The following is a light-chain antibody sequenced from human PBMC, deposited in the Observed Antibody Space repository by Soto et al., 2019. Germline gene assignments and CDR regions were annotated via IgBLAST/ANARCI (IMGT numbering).Light chain of an antibody. Sequence: AIQMTQSPSSLSASVGDRVTITCRASQGIRNDLGWYQQKPGKAPKLLIYAASSLQGGVPSRFGGRGSGTDFTLTISSLQPEDFATYYCLQDYNYPWTFGQGTKVDI. CDR3: LQDYNYPWT. J-gene: IGKJ1*01. CDR2: AAS. CDR1: QGIRND. V-gene: IGKV1-6*01.